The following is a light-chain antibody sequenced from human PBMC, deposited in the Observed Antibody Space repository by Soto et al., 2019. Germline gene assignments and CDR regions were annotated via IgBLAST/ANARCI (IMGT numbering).Light chain of an antibody. CDR2: AVS. CDR3: TSYTSSGTYV. V-gene: IGLV2-14*01. J-gene: IGLJ1*01. CDR1: SSDVGGYNY. Sequence: QSALTQPAFVSGSPGQSITISCTGTSSDVGGYNYVSWYQQHPGKAPKLMISAVSDRPSWVSNRFSGSKSGNTASLTISGLQPEDEADYYCTSYTSSGTYVFGTGTKVTVL.